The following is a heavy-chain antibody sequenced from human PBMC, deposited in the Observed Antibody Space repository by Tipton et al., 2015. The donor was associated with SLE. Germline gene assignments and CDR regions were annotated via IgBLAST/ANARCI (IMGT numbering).Heavy chain of an antibody. D-gene: IGHD4-11*01. V-gene: IGHV4-4*07. CDR3: AREFLNPVTPVHYYFDL. CDR2: IYTNENT. J-gene: IGHJ2*01. Sequence: TLSLTCTVSGGSISSYYWSWIRQPAGGGLEWIGRIYTNENTSYNPSLKSRVTMSVDTSKNHFSLKLISVTAADTAVYYCAREFLNPVTPVHYYFDLWGRGTLVTVSS. CDR1: GGSISSYY.